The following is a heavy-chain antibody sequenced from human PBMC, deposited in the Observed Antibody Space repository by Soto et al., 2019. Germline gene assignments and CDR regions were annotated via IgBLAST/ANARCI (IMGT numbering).Heavy chain of an antibody. J-gene: IGHJ4*02. CDR2: IWYDGSNK. D-gene: IGHD2-2*01. CDR1: GFTFSSYG. Sequence: QVQLVESGGGVVQPGRSLRLSCAASGFTFSSYGMHGVRQAPGKGLEWVAVIWYDGSNKYYVDSVKGRFTISRDNYKITIKLQRNSLIVNDTAGYYCAKEPGLSSLSIIAPAAYYNYWGPGTLVTGSS. CDR3: AKEPGLSSLSIIAPAAYYNY. V-gene: IGHV3-33*06.